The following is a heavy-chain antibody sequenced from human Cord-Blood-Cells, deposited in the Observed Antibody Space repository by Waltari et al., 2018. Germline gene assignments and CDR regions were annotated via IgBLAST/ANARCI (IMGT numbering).Heavy chain of an antibody. D-gene: IGHD7-27*01. Sequence: QVQLQQSGPGLVKPTQTLTLPCAIYGNSVPRTSAPWHCTSQSTSRGLEWLGRTYYRYKWYNDYAVSVKSRITINPDTSKNQFTLQLNSVTPEDTAVYYCARGTGDRPFDFDYWGQGTLVTVSS. V-gene: IGHV6-1*01. J-gene: IGHJ4*02. CDR3: ARGTGDRPFDFDY. CDR2: TYYRYKWYN. CDR1: GNSVPRTSAP.